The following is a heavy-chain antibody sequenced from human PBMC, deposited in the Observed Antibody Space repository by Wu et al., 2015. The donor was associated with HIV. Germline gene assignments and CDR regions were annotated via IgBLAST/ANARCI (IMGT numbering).Heavy chain of an antibody. CDR1: GYTFTDYF. Sequence: QVQLVQSGADVKKPGASLKVSCKASGYTFTDYFIHWVRQAPGQGLEWMGWVNSNSGDTNYAQKFQGRVTMTRDTSINTAYMDLNRLTSDDTAIYYCARARYSSGWDNAFDIWGQGTLVTVSS. CDR2: VNSNSGDT. D-gene: IGHD6-19*01. CDR3: ARARYSSGWDNAFDI. J-gene: IGHJ3*02. V-gene: IGHV1-2*02.